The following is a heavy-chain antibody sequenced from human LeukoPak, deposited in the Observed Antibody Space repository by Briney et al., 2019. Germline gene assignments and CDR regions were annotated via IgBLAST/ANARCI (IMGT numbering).Heavy chain of an antibody. J-gene: IGHJ4*02. CDR3: ARRKLYDSSPSFDY. CDR2: IYYSGST. V-gene: IGHV4-59*08. Sequence: PSETLSLTCTVSGGSISSYYWSWIRQPPGKGLEWMGYIYYSGSTNYNPSLESRGTLLVETSKNQYSLKLSSVAAADTAVYYCARRKLYDSSPSFDYWGQGTLVTVSS. D-gene: IGHD3-22*01. CDR1: GGSISSYY.